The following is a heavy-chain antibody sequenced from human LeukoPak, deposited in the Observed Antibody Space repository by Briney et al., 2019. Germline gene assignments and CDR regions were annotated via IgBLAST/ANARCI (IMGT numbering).Heavy chain of an antibody. CDR3: AEERPGAYDI. V-gene: IGHV3-23*01. J-gene: IGHJ3*02. Sequence: GGSLRLSCAASRFTFSSYAMGWVRQAPGKGLEWVSAIGVSGTSTYYADSVKGRFTISRDSSKNTLYLQMNSLRADDTAIYYCAEERPGAYDIWGQGTMVTVSS. CDR2: IGVSGTST. CDR1: RFTFSSYA. D-gene: IGHD1-1*01.